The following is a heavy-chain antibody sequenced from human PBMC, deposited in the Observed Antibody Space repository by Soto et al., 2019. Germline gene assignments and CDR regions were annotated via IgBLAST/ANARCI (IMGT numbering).Heavy chain of an antibody. Sequence: SVKVSCKASGGTFSSYAISWVRQAPGQGLEWMGGIIPIFGTTNYAQKFQGRVTMTTDESTSTAYMELRSLRSDDTAVYYCARVPLPPVVVVVATGHGPYWFDFCGQGILVTVSS. CDR3: ARVPLPPVVVVVATGHGPYWFDF. J-gene: IGHJ5*01. CDR1: GGTFSSYA. CDR2: IIPIFGTT. V-gene: IGHV1-69*05. D-gene: IGHD2-15*01.